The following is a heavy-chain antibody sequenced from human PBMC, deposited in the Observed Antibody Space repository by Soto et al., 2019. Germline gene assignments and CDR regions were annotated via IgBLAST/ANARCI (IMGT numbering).Heavy chain of an antibody. CDR1: GGSISSSSYY. V-gene: IGHV4-39*01. D-gene: IGHD3-10*01. Sequence: PSETLSLTCTVSGGSISSSSYYWGWIRQPPGKGLEWIGSIYYSGSTYYNPSLKSRVTISVDTSKNQFSLKLSSVTAADTAVYYCARHEIARITMVRGVDYGWFDPWGQGTLVT. CDR2: IYYSGST. J-gene: IGHJ5*02. CDR3: ARHEIARITMVRGVDYGWFDP.